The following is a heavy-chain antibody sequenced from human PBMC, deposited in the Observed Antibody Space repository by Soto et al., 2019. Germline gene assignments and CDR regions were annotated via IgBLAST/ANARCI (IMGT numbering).Heavy chain of an antibody. J-gene: IGHJ5*02. D-gene: IGHD6-6*01. Sequence: PGESLKISCKGSGYSFTSYWIDWVRQMPGKGLEWMGIIYPGDSDTRYSPSFQGQVTISADKSISTAYLQWSSLKASDTAMYYCARKSIAARPDLDWFDPWGQGTLVTVSS. CDR3: ARKSIAARPDLDWFDP. V-gene: IGHV5-51*01. CDR2: IYPGDSDT. CDR1: GYSFTSYW.